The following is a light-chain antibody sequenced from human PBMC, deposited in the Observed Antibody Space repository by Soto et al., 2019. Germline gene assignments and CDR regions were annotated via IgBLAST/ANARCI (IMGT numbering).Light chain of an antibody. V-gene: IGKV1-27*01. CDR2: AAS. Sequence: DIQVTQSPPSLSASVGDRVTITCRASRDIDTSLAWYQQVPGKAPKLLIYAASTLQSGVPSRFRGSGSGTSFILTITSLQPEDVATYYCQKYNKAPWIFGQGTKV. CDR1: RDIDTS. CDR3: QKYNKAPWI. J-gene: IGKJ1*01.